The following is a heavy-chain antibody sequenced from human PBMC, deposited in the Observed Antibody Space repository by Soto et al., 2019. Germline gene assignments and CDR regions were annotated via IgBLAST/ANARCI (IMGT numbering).Heavy chain of an antibody. D-gene: IGHD5-12*01. CDR2: IYYNGST. V-gene: IGHV4-59*01. CDR1: GGSISSYY. J-gene: IGHJ6*02. CDR3: ARAAYDRDYGMDV. Sequence: QVQLQESGPGLVKPSETLSLTCTASGGSISSYYWSWIRQPPGKGLEWIGYIYYNGSTNYNPSLKSRVTISVDTSKNQFSLKLSSVTAADTAVYYCARAAYDRDYGMDVWGQGTTVTVSS.